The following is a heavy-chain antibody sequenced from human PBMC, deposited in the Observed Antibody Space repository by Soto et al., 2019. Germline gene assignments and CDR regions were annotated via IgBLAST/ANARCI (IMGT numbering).Heavy chain of an antibody. D-gene: IGHD3-10*01. Sequence: QLQLQESGPGLVKPSETLSLTCTVSGGSISSSSYYWGWIRQPPGKGLEWIGSIYYSCSTYYNPSLKSRVTISVETSKSQFSLKLRSVTAADTAVYYCARQESGRGVIYCDSRGQGTLVTVSS. CDR2: IYYSCST. CDR1: GGSISSSSYY. J-gene: IGHJ4*02. V-gene: IGHV4-39*01. CDR3: ARQESGRGVIYCDS.